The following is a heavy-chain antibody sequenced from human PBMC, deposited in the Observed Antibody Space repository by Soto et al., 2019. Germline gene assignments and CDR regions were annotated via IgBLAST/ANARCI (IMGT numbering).Heavy chain of an antibody. D-gene: IGHD2-15*01. CDR2: IKCQSDAETT. CDR3: PPDGPYRRSLLWFEP. Sequence: EVQLVESGGGLVKTVGSLRLSGAASGFTFSNAWMTWVRQAPGKGLEWVGRIKCQSDAETTDSAAPVKGRFTISRGDSRNTLSLQMHSLNTGASAAYYYPPDGPYRRSLLWFEPLGQGTLVTVSS. V-gene: IGHV3-15*01. CDR1: GFTFSNAW. J-gene: IGHJ5*02.